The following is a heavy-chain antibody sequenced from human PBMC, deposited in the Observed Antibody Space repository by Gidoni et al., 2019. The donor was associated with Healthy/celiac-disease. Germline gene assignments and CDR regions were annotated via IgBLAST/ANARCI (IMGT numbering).Heavy chain of an antibody. CDR3: ARLRGKAAAGSYYFDY. Sequence: STYYNPSLKSRVTISVDTSKNQFSLKLSSVTAADTAVYYCARLRGKAAAGSYYFDYWGQGTLVTVSS. V-gene: IGHV4-39*01. D-gene: IGHD6-13*01. J-gene: IGHJ4*02. CDR2: ST.